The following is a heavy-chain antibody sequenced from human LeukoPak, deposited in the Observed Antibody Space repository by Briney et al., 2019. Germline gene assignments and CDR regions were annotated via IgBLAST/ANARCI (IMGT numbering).Heavy chain of an antibody. CDR2: INHSGST. CDR1: GGSFSGYY. CDR3: ARAPYYVWGSYRYNWFDP. J-gene: IGHJ5*02. Sequence: PSETLSLTCAVYGGSFSGYYWSWTRQPPGKGLEWIGEINHSGSTNYNPSLKSRVTISVDTSKNQFSLKLSSVTAADTAVYYCARAPYYVWGSYRYNWFDPWGQGTLVTVSS. V-gene: IGHV4-34*01. D-gene: IGHD3-16*02.